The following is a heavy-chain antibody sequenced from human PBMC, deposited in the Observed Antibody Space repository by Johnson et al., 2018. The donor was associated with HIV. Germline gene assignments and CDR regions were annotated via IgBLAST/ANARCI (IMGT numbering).Heavy chain of an antibody. J-gene: IGHJ3*02. Sequence: QVQLVESGGGLVKPGGSLRLSCAASGFTFSDYFMTWIRQAPGKGLEWVSDISSSGSTIYYAYSVKGRFTISRANAKNSLYLQMNSLRAEDTAVYSCARDRCSSGSCPAFGAFQIWGQGTMVTVSS. D-gene: IGHD2-15*01. CDR1: GFTFSDYF. CDR3: ARDRCSSGSCPAFGAFQI. CDR2: ISSSGSTI. V-gene: IGHV3-11*04.